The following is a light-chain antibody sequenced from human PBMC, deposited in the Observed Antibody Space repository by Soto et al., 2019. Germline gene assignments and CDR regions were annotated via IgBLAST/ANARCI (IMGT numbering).Light chain of an antibody. Sequence: DIQMTQSPSTLSGSVGDRVTITCRASQTISSCLAWYQQNPGKAPKLLIYKSSTLKSGVPSRCSGSGSGTECTLTISSLQPDEFAPYYCQHYNSYSEAFGQGTKVEL. V-gene: IGKV1-5*03. CDR1: QTISSC. CDR3: QHYNSYSEA. J-gene: IGKJ1*01. CDR2: KSS.